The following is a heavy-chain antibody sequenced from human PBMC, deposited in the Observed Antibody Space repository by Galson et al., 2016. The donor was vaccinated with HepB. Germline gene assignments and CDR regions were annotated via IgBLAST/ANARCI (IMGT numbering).Heavy chain of an antibody. J-gene: IGHJ5*02. Sequence: SETLSLTCTVSGGSISNKTYYWAWIRQPPGKGPEWIGSIYYTGSIYYNPSLQSRVTISVDTSQKHFSLKLSSVTAADTAIYYCARHLIVATMWGWFDPWGQGTLVTVSS. CDR2: IYYTGSI. D-gene: IGHD5-12*01. CDR3: ARHLIVATMWGWFDP. CDR1: GGSISNKTYY. V-gene: IGHV4-39*01.